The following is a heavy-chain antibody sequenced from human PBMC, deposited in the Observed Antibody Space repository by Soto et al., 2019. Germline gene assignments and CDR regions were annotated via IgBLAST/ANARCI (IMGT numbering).Heavy chain of an antibody. CDR1: GGSFSGYY. CDR2: INHSGST. D-gene: IGHD3-10*01. J-gene: IGHJ1*01. CDR3: AGKYYYGSGSYPL. V-gene: IGHV4-34*01. Sequence: SETLSLTCAVYGGSFSGYYWSWIRQPPGKGLEWIGEINHSGSTNYNPSLKSRVTISVDTSKNQFSLKLSSVTAADTAVYYCAGKYYYGSGSYPLWGQGTLVT.